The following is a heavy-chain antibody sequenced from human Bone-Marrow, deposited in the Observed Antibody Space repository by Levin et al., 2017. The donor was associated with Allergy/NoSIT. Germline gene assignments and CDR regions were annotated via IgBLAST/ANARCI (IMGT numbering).Heavy chain of an antibody. CDR1: GFSFSDYY. CDR3: ARAGYCSGGSCYSLHWYFDL. CDR2: ISSSGDTI. J-gene: IGHJ2*01. D-gene: IGHD2-15*01. V-gene: IGHV3-11*01. Sequence: PGGSLRLSCAASGFSFSDYYMTWIRQAPGKGLEWVSYISSSGDTIYYADSVKGRVTISRDISRDTAKNSLYLLMNSLRAEDTAMYYCARAGYCSGGSCYSLHWYFDLWGRGTLVTVSS.